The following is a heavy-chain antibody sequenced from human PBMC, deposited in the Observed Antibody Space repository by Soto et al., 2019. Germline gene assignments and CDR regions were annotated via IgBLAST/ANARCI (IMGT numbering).Heavy chain of an antibody. CDR1: GGSISSSNW. J-gene: IGHJ6*02. CDR2: IYHSGST. CDR3: ARDSPGIAVAGPYYYGMDV. Sequence: SETLSLTCAVSGGSISSSNWWSWVRQPPGKGLEWIGEIYHSGSTNYNPSLKSRVTISVDKSKNQFSLKLSSVTAADTAVYYCARDSPGIAVAGPYYYGMDVWGQGTTVTVSS. V-gene: IGHV4-4*02. D-gene: IGHD6-19*01.